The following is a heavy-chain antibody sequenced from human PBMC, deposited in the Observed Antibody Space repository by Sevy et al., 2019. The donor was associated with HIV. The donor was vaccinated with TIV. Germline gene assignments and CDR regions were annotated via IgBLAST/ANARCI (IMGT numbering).Heavy chain of an antibody. J-gene: IGHJ4*02. CDR1: GFSFDSYG. CDR3: ATRTVVTALYYFDY. D-gene: IGHD2-21*02. Sequence: GGSLRLSCAVSGFSFDSYGMTWVRQAPGKGLEWVSGISGSGTRTYYADSVKGRFIISRDNSKNTLYLQMNSLRSEDTAIYYCATRTVVTALYYFDYWGQGTLVTVSS. V-gene: IGHV3-23*01. CDR2: ISGSGTRT.